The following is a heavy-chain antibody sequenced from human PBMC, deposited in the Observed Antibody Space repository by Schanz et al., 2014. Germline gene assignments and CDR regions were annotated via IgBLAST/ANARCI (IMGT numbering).Heavy chain of an antibody. Sequence: QGQLVQSGAEVKKPGASMKVSCKASGGTFSTYPINWLRQAPGQGLEWMGRIIPIHGIVNYAQRFQDRVRITADKSTSTAYMELSSLRSDDTAVYYCARGGGPEDVFDIWGQGTILTVSS. CDR1: GGTFSTYP. D-gene: IGHD5-12*01. V-gene: IGHV1-69*09. J-gene: IGHJ3*02. CDR2: IIPIHGIV. CDR3: ARGGGPEDVFDI.